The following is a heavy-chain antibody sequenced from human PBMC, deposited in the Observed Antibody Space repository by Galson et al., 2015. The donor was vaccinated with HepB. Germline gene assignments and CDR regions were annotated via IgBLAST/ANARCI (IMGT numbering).Heavy chain of an antibody. CDR2: IKQDGSQK. CDR3: ARVDYGSESFYNSYYYGMDV. J-gene: IGHJ6*02. Sequence: SLRLSCAASGFTFSSYWMTWVRQAPGKGLEWVANIKQDGSQKYYVDSVRDRFTISRDNAENSPHLQMNNLRAEDTAMYYCARVDYGSESFYNSYYYGMDVWGQGTTVTVSS. CDR1: GFTFSSYW. V-gene: IGHV3-7*03. D-gene: IGHD3-10*01.